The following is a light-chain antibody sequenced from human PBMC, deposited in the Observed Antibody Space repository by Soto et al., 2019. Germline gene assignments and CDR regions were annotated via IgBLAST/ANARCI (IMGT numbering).Light chain of an antibody. CDR2: AST. CDR3: CSYAGSSNYV. J-gene: IGLJ1*01. Sequence: QSALTPPASVSGSHGQSITISCNGTSIDVGNYYLVSWYQVRPGGAPKLLISASTKRPSGVSNRFSASKSGNSASLTISGLQAEAEADYYCCSYAGSSNYVFAGGTKATV. V-gene: IGLV2-23*01. CDR1: SIDVGNYYL.